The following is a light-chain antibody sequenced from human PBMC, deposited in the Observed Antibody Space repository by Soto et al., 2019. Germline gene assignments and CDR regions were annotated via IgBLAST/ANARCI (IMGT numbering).Light chain of an antibody. V-gene: IGKV1-39*01. J-gene: IGKJ2*01. CDR3: QQSYRTPYT. CDR2: AVS. CDR1: QSIANY. Sequence: DIQMTQSPSSLSASVGDRVTIVCRTSQSIANYLNWYQQRPGKAPKLLVFAVSSLLSGVPSRFSASGSETVLTLTISSLQPEDFRTYFCQQSYRTPYTFGQGTKLEIK.